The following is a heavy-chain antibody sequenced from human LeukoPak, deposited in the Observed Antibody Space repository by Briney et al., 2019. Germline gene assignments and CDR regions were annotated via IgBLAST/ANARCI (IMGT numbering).Heavy chain of an antibody. CDR3: AKDMGVGMSHAFDI. J-gene: IGHJ3*02. Sequence: ALRPSCSAFGFTFDDYSNHWVRQAPRKGLEGGSGISWNSGSIGYADSVKGRFTISRDNAKNSLYLQMNSLRAEDTALYYCAKDMGVGMSHAFDIWGQGTMVTVSS. D-gene: IGHD2-15*01. CDR2: ISWNSGSI. CDR1: GFTFDDYS. V-gene: IGHV3-9*01.